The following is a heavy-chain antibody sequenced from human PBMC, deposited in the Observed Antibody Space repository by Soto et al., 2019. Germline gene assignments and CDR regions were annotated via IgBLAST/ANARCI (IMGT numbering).Heavy chain of an antibody. CDR1: GFTFSSYG. CDR2: ISYDGSNK. D-gene: IGHD3-3*01. CDR3: AKAMSVDFWSGYPPYYYYGMDV. Sequence: LRLSCAASGFTFSSYGMHWVRQAPGKGLEWVAVISYDGSNKYYADSVKGRFTISRDNSKNTLYLQMNSLRAEDTAVYYCAKAMSVDFWSGYPPYYYYGMDVWGQGTTVTVSS. J-gene: IGHJ6*02. V-gene: IGHV3-30*18.